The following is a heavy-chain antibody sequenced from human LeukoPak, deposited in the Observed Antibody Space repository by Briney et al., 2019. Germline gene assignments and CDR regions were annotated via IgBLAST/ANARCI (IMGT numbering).Heavy chain of an antibody. CDR1: GFTFSSYW. CDR2: ISSDGSST. J-gene: IGHJ4*02. CDR3: ARDLEYSSGWYLGY. V-gene: IGHV3-74*01. Sequence: GGSLRLPCAAPGFTFSSYWMHWVRQVPGKGLVWVSRISSDGSSTTYADSVKGRFTISRDNAKNTLYLQMNSLRAEDTAVYYCARDLEYSSGWYLGYWGQGTLVTVSS. D-gene: IGHD6-19*01.